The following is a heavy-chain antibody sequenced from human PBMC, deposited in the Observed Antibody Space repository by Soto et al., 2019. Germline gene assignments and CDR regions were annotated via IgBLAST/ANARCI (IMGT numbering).Heavy chain of an antibody. CDR2: IIPSSGAT. CDR3: ATLTTGFDN. CDR1: GYTFTAYS. J-gene: IGHJ4*02. Sequence: QVQLVQSGAEVKKPGASVKVSCKASGYTFTAYSMYWVRQAPGQGLEWMGWIIPSSGATKYAQKFQGWVTMTRDTSISTAYLELNTLQSDDTAVYYCATLTTGFDNWGQGILVTVSS. D-gene: IGHD4-17*01. V-gene: IGHV1-2*04.